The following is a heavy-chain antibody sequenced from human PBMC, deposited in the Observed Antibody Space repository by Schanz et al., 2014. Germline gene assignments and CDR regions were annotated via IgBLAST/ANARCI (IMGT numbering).Heavy chain of an antibody. CDR3: ARDSRPNYDFLTAYYSIDY. Sequence: VQLVESGGGVVQPGRSLRLSCAASGFIFSSYGLHWVRQAPGKGLEWVSSISSSGSYIHYADSVKGRFTISRDNAKNTLYLQMNSLRAEDTAVYYCARDSRPNYDFLTAYYSIDYWGQGTLXTVSS. J-gene: IGHJ4*02. CDR1: GFIFSSYG. D-gene: IGHD3-9*01. CDR2: ISSSGSYI. V-gene: IGHV3-21*01.